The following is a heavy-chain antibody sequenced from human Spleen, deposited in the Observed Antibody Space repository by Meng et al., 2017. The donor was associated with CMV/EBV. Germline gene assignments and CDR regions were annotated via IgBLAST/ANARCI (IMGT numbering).Heavy chain of an antibody. J-gene: IGHJ4*02. CDR1: GFTISTHW. Sequence: EVHLVESGXXLVQPGGSLRLSCEXSGFTISTHWMHWARQVPGKGLEWVSRMKSDENRINYADSVKGRFTISRDNDKNTVYLQMNSLRAEDTAVYYCARGVAEFLGWEMGHWGQGTLVTVSS. CDR3: ARGVAEFLGWEMGH. CDR2: MKSDENRI. V-gene: IGHV3-74*01. D-gene: IGHD1-26*01.